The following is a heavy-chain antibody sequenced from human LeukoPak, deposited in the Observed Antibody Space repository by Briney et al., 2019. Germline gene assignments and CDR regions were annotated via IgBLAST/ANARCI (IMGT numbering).Heavy chain of an antibody. Sequence: PSETLSLTCTVSGGSISSSSYYWRWIRQPPGKGLEWIGSIYYSGGTYYNPSLQSRHPISVDTSKNQFSIKLRSVTAADTAVYHCARQIFDIAVAGGLNWFDPWGQGTLVTVSS. CDR2: IYYSGGT. V-gene: IGHV4-39*01. D-gene: IGHD6-19*01. CDR3: ARQIFDIAVAGGLNWFDP. CDR1: GGSISSSSYY. J-gene: IGHJ5*02.